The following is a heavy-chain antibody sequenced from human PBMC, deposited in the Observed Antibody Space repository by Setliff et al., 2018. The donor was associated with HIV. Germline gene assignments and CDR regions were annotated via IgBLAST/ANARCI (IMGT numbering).Heavy chain of an antibody. CDR2: ISSSSSYI. D-gene: IGHD2-15*01. CDR3: ARKLLTRPNYYGMDV. J-gene: IGHJ6*02. V-gene: IGHV3-21*01. CDR1: GFSLSPFV. Sequence: GGSLRLSCAASGFSLSPFVMSWVRQAPGKGLEWVSSISSSSSYIYYADSVKGRFTISRDNAKNSLYLQMNSLRAEDTAVYYCARKLLTRPNYYGMDVWGQGTTVTVSS.